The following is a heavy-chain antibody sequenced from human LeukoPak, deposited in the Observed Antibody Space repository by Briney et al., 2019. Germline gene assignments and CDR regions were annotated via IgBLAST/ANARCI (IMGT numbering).Heavy chain of an antibody. J-gene: IGHJ6*03. D-gene: IGHD3-10*01. V-gene: IGHV1-69*05. CDR1: GGTFSSYA. CDR2: IIPIFGTA. Sequence: ASVKVSCKASGGTFSSYAISWVRQAPGQGLEWMGGIIPIFGTANYAQKFQGRVTITTDESTSTAYMELSSLRSEETAVYYCARAWFGEFNYYYYMDVWGKGTTVTVSS. CDR3: ARAWFGEFNYYYYMDV.